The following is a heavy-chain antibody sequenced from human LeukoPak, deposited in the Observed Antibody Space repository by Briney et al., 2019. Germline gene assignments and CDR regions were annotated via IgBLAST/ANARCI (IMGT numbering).Heavy chain of an antibody. D-gene: IGHD2-15*01. CDR3: ARSAEPLGYCSGGSCYWGAFDI. V-gene: IGHV3-53*01. CDR2: IYSGGST. J-gene: IGHJ3*02. CDR1: GFTVSSNY. Sequence: PGGSLRLSCAASGFTVSSNYMSWVRQAPGKGLEWVSVIYSGGSTYYADSVKGRFTISRDNSKNTLYLQMNSLRAEDTAVYYCARSAEPLGYCSGGSCYWGAFDIWGQGTWSPSLQ.